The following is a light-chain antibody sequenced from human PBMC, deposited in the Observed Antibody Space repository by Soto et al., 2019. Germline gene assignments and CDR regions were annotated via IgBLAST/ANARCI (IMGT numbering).Light chain of an antibody. CDR3: QQYSDYPLT. CDR2: DAS. J-gene: IGKJ4*01. CDR1: QSVSGS. Sequence: DIPMTQSPSTLSASVGDIVTIACRASQSVSGSLAWYQRKPGKAPKLLIYDASNLETGVPSRFSGSGSGTEFTLTINSLQPEDVASYYCQQYSDYPLTFGGGTRVEI. V-gene: IGKV1-5*01.